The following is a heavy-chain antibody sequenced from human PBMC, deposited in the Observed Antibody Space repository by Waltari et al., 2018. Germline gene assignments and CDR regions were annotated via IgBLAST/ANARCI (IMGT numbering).Heavy chain of an antibody. Sequence: QVQLQESGPGLVKPSQTLSLTCTVSGGSISSGSYYWSWIRQPAGKGLGWIGRIYTSGSTNYNPSLKSRVTISVDTSKNQFSLKLSSVTAADTAVYYCARDVQAYYDFWSGYYASYYYYMDVWGKGTTVTVSS. CDR3: ARDVQAYYDFWSGYYASYYYYMDV. D-gene: IGHD3-3*01. J-gene: IGHJ6*03. V-gene: IGHV4-61*02. CDR2: IYTSGST. CDR1: GGSISSGSYY.